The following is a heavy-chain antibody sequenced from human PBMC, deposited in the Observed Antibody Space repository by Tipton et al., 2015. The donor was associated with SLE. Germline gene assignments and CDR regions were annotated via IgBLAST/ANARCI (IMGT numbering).Heavy chain of an antibody. V-gene: IGHV3-23*01. CDR3: AKDRDNHDWYFDL. Sequence: SLRLSCAASGFIVRRNYLSWVRQAPRKGLEWVSGISGSGGTTSYADSVKGRFTISRDNSKNTLFMEMNSLRAEDTAVYYCAKDRDNHDWYFDLWGRGTLVTVSS. CDR1: GFIVRRNY. J-gene: IGHJ2*01. CDR2: ISGSGGTT. D-gene: IGHD1-14*01.